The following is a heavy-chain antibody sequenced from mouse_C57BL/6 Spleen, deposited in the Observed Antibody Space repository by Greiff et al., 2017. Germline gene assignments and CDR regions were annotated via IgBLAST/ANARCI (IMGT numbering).Heavy chain of an antibody. D-gene: IGHD2-2*01. J-gene: IGHJ3*01. Sequence: VQLQQPGAELVTPGASVKLSCKASGYTFTSYWMHWVKQRPGRGLEWIGRIDPNSGGTKYNEKFKSKATLTVDKPSSTAYMQLSSLTSEDSAVYYCAREVTTPWFAYWGQGTLVTVSA. CDR1: GYTFTSYW. V-gene: IGHV1-72*01. CDR2: IDPNSGGT. CDR3: AREVTTPWFAY.